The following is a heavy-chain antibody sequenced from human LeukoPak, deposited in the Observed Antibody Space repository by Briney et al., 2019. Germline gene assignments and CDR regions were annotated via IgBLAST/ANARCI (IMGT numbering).Heavy chain of an antibody. D-gene: IGHD3-22*01. CDR3: ARDPVYYYDSSGYPYNWFDP. CDR2: IYYSGST. V-gene: IGHV4-31*03. J-gene: IGHJ5*02. CDR1: GGSISSGGYY. Sequence: SQTLSLTCTVSGGSISSGGYYWSWIRQHPGKGLEWIGYIYYSGSTYYNPSLKSRVTISVDTSKNQFSLKLSSVTAADTAVYYCARDPVYYYDSSGYPYNWFDPWGQGTLVTVSS.